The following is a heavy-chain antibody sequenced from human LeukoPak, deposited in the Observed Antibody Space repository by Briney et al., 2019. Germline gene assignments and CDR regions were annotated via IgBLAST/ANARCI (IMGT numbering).Heavy chain of an antibody. CDR2: ISDSGGRT. Sequence: GGSLRLSCAVSGITLSNYGMSWVRQAPGKGLEWVAGISDSGGRTNYADSVKGRFTISRDNPKNTIYLQMDSLRAEDTAVYFCAKRGVVIRVILVGFHKEAYYFDSWGQGALVTVSS. V-gene: IGHV3-23*01. CDR1: GITLSNYG. D-gene: IGHD3-22*01. J-gene: IGHJ4*02. CDR3: AKRGVVIRVILVGFHKEAYYFDS.